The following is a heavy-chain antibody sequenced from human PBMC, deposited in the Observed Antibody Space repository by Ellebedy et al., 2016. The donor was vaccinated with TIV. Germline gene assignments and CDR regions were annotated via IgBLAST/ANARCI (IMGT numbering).Heavy chain of an antibody. J-gene: IGHJ5*02. V-gene: IGHV5-51*01. CDR2: IYPGDSDT. D-gene: IGHD6-19*01. Sequence: ASVKVSCKGSGYSFTSYWIGWVRQMPGKGLEWMGIIYPGDSDTRYSPPFQGQVTISADKSISTAYLQWSSLKASDTAMYYCARRRDIAVAGTEFVGWFDPWGQGTLVTVSS. CDR3: ARRRDIAVAGTEFVGWFDP. CDR1: GYSFTSYW.